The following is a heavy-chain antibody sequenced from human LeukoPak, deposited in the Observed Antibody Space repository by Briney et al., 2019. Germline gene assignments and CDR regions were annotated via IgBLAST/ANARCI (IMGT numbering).Heavy chain of an antibody. J-gene: IGHJ2*01. CDR3: ARTYYYDSSGYRNWYFDL. CDR1: GDSISSGGYY. V-gene: IGHV4-31*03. D-gene: IGHD3-22*01. Sequence: SETLSLTCSVSGDSISSGGYYWSWIRQHPGKGLEWIGCIYYSGSTYYNPSLKSRVTISVDTSKNQFSLKLSSVTAADTAVYYCARTYYYDSSGYRNWYFDLWGRGTLVTVSS. CDR2: IYYSGST.